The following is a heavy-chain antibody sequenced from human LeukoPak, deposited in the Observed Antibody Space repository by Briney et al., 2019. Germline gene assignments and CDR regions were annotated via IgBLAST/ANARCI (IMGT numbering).Heavy chain of an antibody. CDR1: GGSISSGDYY. Sequence: PSQTLSLTCTVSGGSISSGDYYWSWISQPPGKGLEWIGYIYYSGSTYYNPSLKSRVTISVDTSKNQFSLKLSSVTAADTAVYYCARVGSGSSISIFDYWGQGTLVTVSS. V-gene: IGHV4-30-4*01. CDR2: IYYSGST. J-gene: IGHJ4*02. CDR3: ARVGSGSSISIFDY. D-gene: IGHD6-6*01.